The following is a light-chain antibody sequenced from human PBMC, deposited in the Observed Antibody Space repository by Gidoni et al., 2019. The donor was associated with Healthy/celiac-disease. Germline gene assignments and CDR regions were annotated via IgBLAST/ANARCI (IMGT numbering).Light chain of an antibody. CDR3: QQYNSYPRT. CDR1: QGISSW. V-gene: IGKV1D-16*01. J-gene: IGKJ1*01. CDR2: AAS. Sequence: DIQMTQSPSSLSASVGDRVPITCRASQGISSWLAWYQQEPEKAPKFRIYAASSLQSGVQSRFSGSGSGTDFTITISSLQPEDFATYYCQQYNSYPRTFGQGTKVEIK.